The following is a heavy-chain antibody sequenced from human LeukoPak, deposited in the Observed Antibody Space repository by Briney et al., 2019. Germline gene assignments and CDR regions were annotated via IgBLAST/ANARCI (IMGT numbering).Heavy chain of an antibody. CDR2: TYSGGST. Sequence: PEGSLRLSCAASGFTVGSNYMNWVRQAPGKGFEWVSSTYSGGSTDYADSVKGRFTISRDSSKNTVYLQMNSLRSDDTAVYYCAGNNYASGTFLVYWGQGTLVTVSS. V-gene: IGHV3-66*02. CDR1: GFTVGSNY. J-gene: IGHJ4*02. D-gene: IGHD3-10*01. CDR3: AGNNYASGTFLVY.